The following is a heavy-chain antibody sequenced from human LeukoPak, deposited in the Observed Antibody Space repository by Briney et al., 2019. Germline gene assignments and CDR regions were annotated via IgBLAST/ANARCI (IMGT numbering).Heavy chain of an antibody. CDR3: ARDRVAAAGTFGGY. J-gene: IGHJ4*02. CDR2: INPNSGGT. D-gene: IGHD6-13*01. Sequence: ASVKVSCKASGYTFTGYYMHWVRQAPGQGLEWMGWINPNSGGTNYAQKFQGRVTMTRDTSISTAYMELRRLRSDDTAVYYCARDRVAAAGTFGGYWGQGTLVTVSS. CDR1: GYTFTGYY. V-gene: IGHV1-2*02.